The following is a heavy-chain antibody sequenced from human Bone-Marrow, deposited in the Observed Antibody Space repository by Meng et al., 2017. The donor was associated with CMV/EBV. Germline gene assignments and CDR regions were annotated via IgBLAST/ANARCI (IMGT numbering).Heavy chain of an antibody. CDR3: ARHGGGLLWFVSD. CDR1: GGSISSSSYY. Sequence: SETLSLTCTVSGGSISSSSYYWGWIRQPPGKGLVWIGSIYYSGSTYYNPSLKSRITISVDTSKIQFSLKLSSVTAADTAVYYCARHGGGLLWFVSDWGQGTLVTFSS. CDR2: IYYSGST. J-gene: IGHJ1*01. D-gene: IGHD3-10*01. V-gene: IGHV4-39*01.